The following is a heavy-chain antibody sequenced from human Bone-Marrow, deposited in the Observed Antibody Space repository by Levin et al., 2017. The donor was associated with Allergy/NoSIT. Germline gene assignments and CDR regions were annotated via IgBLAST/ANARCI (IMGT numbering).Heavy chain of an antibody. V-gene: IGHV3-48*04. Sequence: LSLTCAASGFTFSSYSMNWVRQAPGKGLEWVSYISSSSSTIYYADSVKGRFTISRDNAKNSLYLQMNSLRAEDTAVYYCAREMHYYDSSGYYYKDAFDIWGQGTMVTVSS. CDR1: GFTFSSYS. CDR2: ISSSSSTI. J-gene: IGHJ3*02. CDR3: AREMHYYDSSGYYYKDAFDI. D-gene: IGHD3-22*01.